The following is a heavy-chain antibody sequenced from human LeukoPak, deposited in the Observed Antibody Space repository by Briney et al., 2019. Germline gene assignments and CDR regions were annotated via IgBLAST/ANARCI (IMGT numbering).Heavy chain of an antibody. D-gene: IGHD3-16*01. CDR3: ARVLWQNDAFDI. V-gene: IGHV4-61*02. CDR2: IYKSGSP. Sequence: SQTLSLTCNVSGGSISSGSYYWSWIRQPAGKGLEWIGRIYKSGSPNYNPSLKSRLTISVDTSKNLFSLKLSSVTAADTAVYYCARVLWQNDAFDIWGQGTMVTVSS. J-gene: IGHJ3*02. CDR1: GGSISSGSYY.